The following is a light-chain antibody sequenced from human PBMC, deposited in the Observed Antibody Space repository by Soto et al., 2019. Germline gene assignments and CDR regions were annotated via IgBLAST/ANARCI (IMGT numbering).Light chain of an antibody. J-gene: IGLJ1*01. CDR3: CSYAGSYKGYV. V-gene: IGLV2-11*01. CDR2: DVS. CDR1: SSDVGGYNY. Sequence: QSALTQPRSVSGSPGQSVTISCTGTSSDVGGYNYVSWYQQPPGKAPKLMIYDVSKRPSGVPDHFSGSKSGNTASLTISGLQAEDEADYYCCSYAGSYKGYVFGTGTKRTVL.